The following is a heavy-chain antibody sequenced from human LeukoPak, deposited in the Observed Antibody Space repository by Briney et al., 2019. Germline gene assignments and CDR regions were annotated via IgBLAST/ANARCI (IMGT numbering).Heavy chain of an antibody. CDR2: ISCSCCST. V-gene: IGHV3-23*01. D-gene: IGHD1-1*01. CDR1: GFTFSCYA. Sequence: GGSLRLSCAASGFTFSCYAMSWVRQAPGKGLEWVSAISCSCCSTYYADSVKGRFPISRDNYKNTLYLQLNSLSAEDTAVYYCAKDRLLEQLERNFDYWGQGALVAASS. J-gene: IGHJ4*02. CDR3: AKDRLLEQLERNFDY.